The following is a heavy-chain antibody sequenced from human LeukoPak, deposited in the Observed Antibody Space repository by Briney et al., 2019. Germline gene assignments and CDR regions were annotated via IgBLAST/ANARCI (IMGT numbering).Heavy chain of an antibody. D-gene: IGHD6-19*01. V-gene: IGHV6-1*01. CDR1: GDSVSNSSAA. J-gene: IGHJ4*02. Sequence: SQTLSLTCAISGDSVSNSSAAWNWIRQSPSRGLEWLGRTYYRSKWSNDYAVSVKSRITINPDTSKHQFSLQLSSVTPDDTAVYYCARDRGGGWYFGYWGQGTLVTVSS. CDR2: TYYRSKWSN. CDR3: ARDRGGGWYFGY.